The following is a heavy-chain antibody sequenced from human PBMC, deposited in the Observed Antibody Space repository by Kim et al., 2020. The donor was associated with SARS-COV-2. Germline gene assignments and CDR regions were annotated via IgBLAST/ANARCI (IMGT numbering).Heavy chain of an antibody. Sequence: SETLSLTCAVYGGSFSGYKWSWIRQPPGKGLEWIGEINHSGSTNLSPSLKSRITISEDTSKSQFSLRLKSMTAADTAMYYCARGRAGVVPSPVLGLGPYYEYYAMDVWGRGTPVALSS. J-gene: IGHJ6*02. CDR2: INHSGST. D-gene: IGHD2-8*02. CDR1: GGSFSGYK. CDR3: ARGRAGVVPSPVLGLGPYYEYYAMDV. V-gene: IGHV4-34*01.